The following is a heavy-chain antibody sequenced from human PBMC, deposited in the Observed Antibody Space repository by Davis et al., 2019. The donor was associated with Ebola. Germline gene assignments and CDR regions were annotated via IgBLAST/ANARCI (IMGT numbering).Heavy chain of an antibody. CDR2: INPSGGST. Sequence: ASVKVSCNASGYTFTSYYMHWVRQAPGQGLEWMGIINPSGGSTSYAQKFQGRVTMTRDTSTSTVYMELSSLRSEDTAVYYCARSRKAAAGTWSLFDYWGQGTLVTVSS. V-gene: IGHV1-46*01. CDR1: GYTFTSYY. CDR3: ARSRKAAAGTWSLFDY. J-gene: IGHJ4*02. D-gene: IGHD6-13*01.